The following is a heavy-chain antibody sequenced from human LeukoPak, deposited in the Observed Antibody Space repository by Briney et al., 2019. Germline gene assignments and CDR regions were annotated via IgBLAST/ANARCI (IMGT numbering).Heavy chain of an antibody. CDR2: ISAYNGNT. CDR1: GYTFTSYG. J-gene: IGHJ4*02. Sequence: GASVKVSCKASGYTFTSYGISWVRQAPGQGLEWMGWISAYNGNTNYAQKLQGRVTMTTDTSTSTAYMELRSLRSDDTAVYYCASYSEELYGDYVEFDYWGQGTLVTVSS. D-gene: IGHD4-17*01. CDR3: ASYSEELYGDYVEFDY. V-gene: IGHV1-18*01.